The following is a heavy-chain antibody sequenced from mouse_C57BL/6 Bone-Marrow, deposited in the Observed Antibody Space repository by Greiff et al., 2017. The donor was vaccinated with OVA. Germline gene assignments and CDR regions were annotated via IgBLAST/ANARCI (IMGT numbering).Heavy chain of an antibody. CDR2: IYPGSGNT. V-gene: IGHV1-76*01. Sequence: QVQLQQSGAELVRPGASVKLSCKASGYTFTDYYINWVKQRPGQGLEWIARIYPGSGNTYYNEKFKGKATLTAEKSSSTAYMQLSSLTSEDSAVYFCARRPRGSPYAMDYWGQGTSVTVSS. CDR1: GYTFTDYY. J-gene: IGHJ4*01. CDR3: ARRPRGSPYAMDY. D-gene: IGHD1-1*02.